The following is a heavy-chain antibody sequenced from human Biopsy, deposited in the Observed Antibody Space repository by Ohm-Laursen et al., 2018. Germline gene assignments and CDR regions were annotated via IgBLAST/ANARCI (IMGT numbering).Heavy chain of an antibody. J-gene: IGHJ5*02. D-gene: IGHD5/OR15-5a*01. Sequence: ASVKVSCKASGYDFLDFHIHWVRQVPGQGLEWIGHINPHTGVTKYAQKFLDRITMTGDTSISTAYMNLSRLTSADTGIYYCARPSGGVSTIGFDPWGQGTLVIVSS. CDR2: INPHTGVT. CDR1: GYDFLDFH. V-gene: IGHV1-2*05. CDR3: ARPSGGVSTIGFDP.